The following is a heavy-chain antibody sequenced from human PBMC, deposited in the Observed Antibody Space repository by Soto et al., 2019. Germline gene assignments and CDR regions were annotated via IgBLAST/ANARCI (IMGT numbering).Heavy chain of an antibody. J-gene: IGHJ6*02. CDR3: AREGEWELNRYGMDV. CDR2: IYYSGST. CDR1: GGSISSSSYY. V-gene: IGHV4-39*02. D-gene: IGHD1-26*01. Sequence: PSETLSLTCTVSGGSISSSSYYWGWIRQPPGKGLEWIGSIYYSGSTYYNPSLKSRVTISVDTSKNQFSLKLSSVTAADTAVYYCAREGEWELNRYGMDVWGQGTTVTVSS.